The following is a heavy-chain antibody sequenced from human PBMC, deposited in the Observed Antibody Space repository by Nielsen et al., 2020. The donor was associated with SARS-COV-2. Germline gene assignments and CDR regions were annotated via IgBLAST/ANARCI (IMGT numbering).Heavy chain of an antibody. CDR2: IRSKAYGGTT. J-gene: IGHJ6*02. CDR3: TRSAGGYSYGFTLNYYYGMDV. V-gene: IGHV3-49*04. Sequence: GSLRLSCTASGFTFGDYAMSCVRQAPGKGLEWVGFIRSKAYGGTTEYAASVKGRFTISRDDSKSIAYLQMNSLKTEDTAVYYCTRSAGGYSYGFTLNYYYGMDVWGQGTTVTVSS. CDR1: GFTFGDYA. D-gene: IGHD5-18*01.